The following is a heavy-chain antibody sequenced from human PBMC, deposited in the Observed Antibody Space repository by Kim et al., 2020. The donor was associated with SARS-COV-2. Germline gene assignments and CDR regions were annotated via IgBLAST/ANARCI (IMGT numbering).Heavy chain of an antibody. V-gene: IGHV4-31*03. CDR1: GGSISSGGYY. D-gene: IGHD2-8*02. CDR3: AREKVDNCTGGVCSGYNWFDP. Sequence: SETLSLTCTVSGGSISSGGYYWSWIRQHPGKGLEWIGYIYYSGSTYYNPSLKSRVTISVDTSKNQFSLKLSSVTAADTAVYYCAREKVDNCTGGVCSGYNWFDPWGQGTLVTVSS. J-gene: IGHJ5*02. CDR2: IYYSGST.